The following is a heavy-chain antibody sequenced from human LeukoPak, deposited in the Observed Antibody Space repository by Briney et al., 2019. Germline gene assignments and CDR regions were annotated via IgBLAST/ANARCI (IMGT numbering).Heavy chain of an antibody. CDR1: GGSISSGDYY. D-gene: IGHD3-22*01. Sequence: PSQTLSLTCTVSGGSISSGDYYWSWIRQPPGKGLEWIGYIYYSGSTYYNPSLKSRVTISVDTSKNQFSLKLSPVTAADTAVYYCARVTRRHYYDKGRFDYWGQGTLVTVSS. J-gene: IGHJ4*02. V-gene: IGHV4-30-4*01. CDR3: ARVTRRHYYDKGRFDY. CDR2: IYYSGST.